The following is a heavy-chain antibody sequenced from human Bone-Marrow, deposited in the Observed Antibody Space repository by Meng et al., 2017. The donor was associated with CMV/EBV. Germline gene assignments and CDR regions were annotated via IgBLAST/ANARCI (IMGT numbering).Heavy chain of an antibody. J-gene: IGHJ6*02. CDR1: GYTFTGYY. CDR3: ARWKPVTMIRGYYYYGMDV. D-gene: IGHD3-10*01. CDR2: INPNSGGT. V-gene: IGHV1-2*02. Sequence: ASVKVSCKASGYTFTGYYMHWVRQAPGQGLEWMGWINPNSGGTNYAQKFQGRVTMTRDTSISTAYMELSRLRSDDTAVYYCARWKPVTMIRGYYYYGMDVWGQGTTVTFYS.